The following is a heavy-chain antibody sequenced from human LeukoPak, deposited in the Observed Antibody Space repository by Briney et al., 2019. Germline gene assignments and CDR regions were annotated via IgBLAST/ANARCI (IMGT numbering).Heavy chain of an antibody. J-gene: IGHJ6*03. CDR2: INHSGST. CDR3: GRHLQYSYYYYMDV. V-gene: IGHV4-34*01. CDR1: GGSFSGYY. Sequence: PSETLSLTCAVYGGSFSGYYWSWIRQPPGKGLEWIGEINHSGSTYYNPSLKSRVTISVDTSKNQFSLKLSSVTAADTAVYYCGRHLQYSYYYYMDVWGQGTTVTVSS. D-gene: IGHD1-1*01.